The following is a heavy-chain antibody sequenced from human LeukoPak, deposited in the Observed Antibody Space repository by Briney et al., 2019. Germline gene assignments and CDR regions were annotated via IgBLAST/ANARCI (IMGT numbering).Heavy chain of an antibody. CDR3: ARDQVVNNYFDY. V-gene: IGHV3-30-3*01. CDR1: GFTFSSYA. CDR2: ISYDGSNK. J-gene: IGHJ4*02. D-gene: IGHD4-23*01. Sequence: GGSLRLSCAASGFTFSSYAMHWVRQAPGKGLEWVAVISYDGSNKYYVDSVKGRFTVSRDNSKNTLYLQMNSLRAEDTAVYYCARDQVVNNYFDYWGQGTLVTVSS.